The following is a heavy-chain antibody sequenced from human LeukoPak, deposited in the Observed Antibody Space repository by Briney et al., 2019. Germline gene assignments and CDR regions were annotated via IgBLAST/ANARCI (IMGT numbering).Heavy chain of an antibody. CDR1: GYTFTRYH. D-gene: IGHD3-3*01. CDR2: INPSGGPA. CDR3: AREAIFGVVREYYFDL. J-gene: IGHJ4*02. Sequence: GASVKVSCKASGYTFTRYHIHWVRQAPGQGLEWMGVINPSGGPATYAQKFQGRVTLTRDASTTTVYMEVNSLGSDDTAVYYCAREAIFGVVREYYFDLWGQGTLVTVS. V-gene: IGHV1-46*01.